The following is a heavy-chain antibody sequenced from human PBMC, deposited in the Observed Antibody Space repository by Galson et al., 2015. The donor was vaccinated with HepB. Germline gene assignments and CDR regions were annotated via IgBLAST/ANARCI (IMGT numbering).Heavy chain of an antibody. CDR1: GFTFSSYS. Sequence: SLRLSCAASGFTFSSYSMNWVRQAPGKGLEWVSSISSSSSYIYYANSVKGRFTISRDNAKNSLYLQMNSLRAGDTAVYYCARVLVGATFIFDYWGQGTLVTVSS. J-gene: IGHJ4*02. D-gene: IGHD1-26*01. CDR2: ISSSSSYI. V-gene: IGHV3-21*01. CDR3: ARVLVGATFIFDY.